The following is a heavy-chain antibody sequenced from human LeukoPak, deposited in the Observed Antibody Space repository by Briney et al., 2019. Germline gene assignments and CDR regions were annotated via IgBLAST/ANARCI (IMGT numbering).Heavy chain of an antibody. V-gene: IGHV3-23*01. Sequence: GGSLRLSCAASGFTFSSYTMNWVRQAPGKGLEWVSAISGSGDITYYADSVKGRFTISRDNAKNSLYLQMSSLRAEDTAVYYCASLQTVTTSTESFDYWGQGTLVTVSS. CDR2: ISGSGDIT. J-gene: IGHJ4*02. CDR1: GFTFSSYT. CDR3: ASLQTVTTSTESFDY. D-gene: IGHD4-17*01.